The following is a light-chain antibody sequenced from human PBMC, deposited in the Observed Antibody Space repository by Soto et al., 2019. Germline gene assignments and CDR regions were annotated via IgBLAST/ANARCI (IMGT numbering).Light chain of an antibody. CDR3: QQAASFPIT. Sequence: DIQMTQSPSSVPASVGDRVTITCRASQGISSWLAWYQKKPGKDPKLLIYAASSLQSGVPSRFSGSGSGTDFTLTINRLQTEDFATYYCQQAASFPITFGQGTRLEIK. J-gene: IGKJ5*01. CDR2: AAS. V-gene: IGKV1-12*01. CDR1: QGISSW.